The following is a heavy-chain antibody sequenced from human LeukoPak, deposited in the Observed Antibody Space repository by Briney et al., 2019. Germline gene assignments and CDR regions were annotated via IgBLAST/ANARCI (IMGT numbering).Heavy chain of an antibody. V-gene: IGHV3-30*18. Sequence: GGSLRLFCAASGFTFSSYGMHWVRQAPGKGLEWVAVISYDGSNKYYADSVKGRFTISRDNSKNTLYLQMNSLRAEDTAVYYCANGYCTNGVCYRRWEDAFDIWGQGTMVTVSS. CDR2: ISYDGSNK. CDR1: GFTFSSYG. J-gene: IGHJ3*02. D-gene: IGHD2-8*01. CDR3: ANGYCTNGVCYRRWEDAFDI.